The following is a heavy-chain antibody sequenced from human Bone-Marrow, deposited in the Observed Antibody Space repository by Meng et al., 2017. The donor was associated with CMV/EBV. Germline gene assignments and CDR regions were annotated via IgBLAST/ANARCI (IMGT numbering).Heavy chain of an antibody. CDR1: GGSISSSSYY. J-gene: IGHJ4*02. D-gene: IGHD3-3*01. V-gene: IGHV4-61*01. Sequence: SETLSLTCTVSGGSISSSSYYWSWIRQPPGKGLEWIGYIYYSGSTNYNPSLKSRVTISVDTSKNQFSLKLSSVTAADTAVYYCARETRWNYVDYWGQGTLVTVSS. CDR3: ARETRWNYVDY. CDR2: IYYSGST.